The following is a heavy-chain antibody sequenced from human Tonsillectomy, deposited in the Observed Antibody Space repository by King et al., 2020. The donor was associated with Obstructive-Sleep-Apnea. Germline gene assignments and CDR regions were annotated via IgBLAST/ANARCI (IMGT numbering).Heavy chain of an antibody. CDR2: FIPILCIA. CDR1: GGTFSSYA. CDR3: ERGLVITVYWYFDL. V-gene: IGHV1-69*10. Sequence: QLVQSGAEVKKPGSSVKVSCKASGGTFSSYAISWVRQAPGQGLEWMGGFIPILCIATYAQKFQDIVTISADKSTSTAYTVLSSMRSEDTAVYYCERGLVITVYWYFDLWGRGTLVTVSS. J-gene: IGHJ2*01. D-gene: IGHD3-22*01.